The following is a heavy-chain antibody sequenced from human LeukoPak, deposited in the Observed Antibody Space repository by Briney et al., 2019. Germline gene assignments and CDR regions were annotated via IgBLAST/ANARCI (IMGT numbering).Heavy chain of an antibody. Sequence: PGGSLRLSCVGSGFTFRSHAMSWVRQAPEKGLEFVSGIYENGGTTYYADSVKGRFSISRDNSKNTLYLQMNSLRADDTAVYYCAKCSTSAYTTGWCNWIDPWGQGTLVTVSS. CDR2: IYENGGTT. CDR3: AKCSTSAYTTGWCNWIDP. J-gene: IGHJ5*02. CDR1: GFTFRSHA. V-gene: IGHV3-23*01. D-gene: IGHD6-19*01.